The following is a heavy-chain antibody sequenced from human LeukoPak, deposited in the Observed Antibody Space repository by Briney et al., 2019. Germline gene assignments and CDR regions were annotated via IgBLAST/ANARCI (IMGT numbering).Heavy chain of an antibody. CDR3: AKDSYYYSIDV. CDR2: IRYDGSNK. CDR1: GFTFRSYG. J-gene: IGHJ6*03. Sequence: GGSLRLSCAASGFTFRSYGMHWLRQAPGRGVEWGTFIRYDGSNKYYTHSVKGRFTISRDNSKNTLYLQMNSLRTEDTAVYYCAKDSYYYSIDVWGKGTTVTVSS. V-gene: IGHV3-30*02.